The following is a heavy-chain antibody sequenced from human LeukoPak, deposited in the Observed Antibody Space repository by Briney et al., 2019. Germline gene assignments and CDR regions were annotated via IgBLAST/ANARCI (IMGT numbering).Heavy chain of an antibody. D-gene: IGHD6-6*01. CDR3: ARSGQLVGLGYYFIY. V-gene: IGHV4-39*01. CDR2: IYYSGST. Sequence: SETLSLTCTVSGGSISSSSYYWGWIRQPPGKGLEWVGSIYYSGSTYYNPSLKSRVTISVDTSKNQFSLKLSSVTPADTAVYYCARSGQLVGLGYYFIYWGHGTLVTVSS. J-gene: IGHJ4*01. CDR1: GGSISSSSYY.